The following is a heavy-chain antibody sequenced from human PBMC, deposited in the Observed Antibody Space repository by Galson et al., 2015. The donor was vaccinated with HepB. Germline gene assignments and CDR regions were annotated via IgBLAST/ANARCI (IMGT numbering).Heavy chain of an antibody. CDR3: ARTYYDILTGYSVSD. CDR1: GFSLSTSGVG. J-gene: IGHJ4*02. D-gene: IGHD3-9*01. V-gene: IGHV2-5*02. CDR2: IYWDDDK. Sequence: PALVKPTQTLTLTCTFSGFSLSTSGVGVGWIRQPPGKALVWPALIYWDDDKRYSPSLKSRLTITKDTSKNQVVLTMTNMDPVDTATYYCARTYYDILTGYSVSDWGQGTLVTVSS.